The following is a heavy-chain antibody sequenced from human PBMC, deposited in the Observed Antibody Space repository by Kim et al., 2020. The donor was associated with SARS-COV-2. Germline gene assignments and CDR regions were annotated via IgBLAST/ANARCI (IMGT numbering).Heavy chain of an antibody. J-gene: IGHJ4*02. V-gene: IGHV4-31*03. CDR2: IYYSGST. CDR3: ARGTELTGDLLDY. D-gene: IGHD7-27*01. Sequence: SETLSLTCTVSGGSISSGGYYWSWIRQHPGKGLEWIGYIYYSGSTYYNPSLKSRVTISVDTSKNQFSLQLSSVTAADTAVYYCARGTELTGDLLDYWGQGTLVTVSS. CDR1: GGSISSGGYY.